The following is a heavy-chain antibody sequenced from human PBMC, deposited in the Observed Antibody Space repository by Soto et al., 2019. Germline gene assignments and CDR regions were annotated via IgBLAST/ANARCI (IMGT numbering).Heavy chain of an antibody. J-gene: IGHJ6*02. D-gene: IGHD2-2*01. CDR2: ISSGSSDK. V-gene: IGHV3-21*06. CDR3: VRLDCSGTSCYFYGLDV. CDR1: GFTFTSST. Sequence: MQLVESGGGLVKPGGSLRLSCAASGFTFTSSTMKWVRQAPGKGLEWVSSISSGSSDKYYADSVRGRFTISRDDAKNSVYLPMTGLRAEDSAVYYCVRLDCSGTSCYFYGLDVWGQGTTVTVSS.